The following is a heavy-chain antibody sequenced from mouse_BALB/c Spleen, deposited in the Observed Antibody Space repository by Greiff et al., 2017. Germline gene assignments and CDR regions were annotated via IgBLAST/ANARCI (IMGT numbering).Heavy chain of an antibody. J-gene: IGHJ4*01. Sequence: VQLQQSGPELVKPGASVKMSCKASGYTFTSYVMHWVKQKPGQGLEWIGYINPYNDGTKYNEKFKGKATLTSDKSSSTAYMELSSLTSEDSAVYYCARLNTTGGHYYAMDYWGQGTSVTVSS. V-gene: IGHV1-14*01. CDR3: ARLNTTGGHYYAMDY. CDR2: INPYNDGT. D-gene: IGHD2-4*01. CDR1: GYTFTSYV.